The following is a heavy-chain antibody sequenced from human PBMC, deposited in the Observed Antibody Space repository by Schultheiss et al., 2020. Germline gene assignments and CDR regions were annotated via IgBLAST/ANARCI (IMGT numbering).Heavy chain of an antibody. J-gene: IGHJ4*02. CDR1: GFTFSSYW. Sequence: GESLKISCAASGFTFSSYWMSWVRQAPGKGLEWVANIKQDGSEKYYVDSVKGRFTISRDNAKNSLYLQMNSLRAEDTAVYYCARIAAAGSFDYWGQGTLVT. CDR2: IKQDGSEK. CDR3: ARIAAAGSFDY. D-gene: IGHD6-13*01. V-gene: IGHV3-7*01.